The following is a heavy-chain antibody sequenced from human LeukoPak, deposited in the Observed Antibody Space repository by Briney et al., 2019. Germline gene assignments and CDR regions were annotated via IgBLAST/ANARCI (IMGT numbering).Heavy chain of an antibody. CDR2: ILGTGDGT. D-gene: IGHD6-13*01. Sequence: GGSLRLSCAASGFSFSTYTMSWVRQAPGKGLEWVSNILGTGDGTDYADSVKGRFTVSRDNSKNTLYLQMNSLRAEDTAVYYCAKRPPYSSSWTVFDYWGQGTLVTVSS. J-gene: IGHJ4*02. CDR1: GFSFSTYT. CDR3: AKRPPYSSSWTVFDY. V-gene: IGHV3-23*01.